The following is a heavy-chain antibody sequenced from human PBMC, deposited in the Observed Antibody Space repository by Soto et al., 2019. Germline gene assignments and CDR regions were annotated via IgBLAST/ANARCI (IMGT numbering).Heavy chain of an antibody. V-gene: IGHV1-69*12. Sequence: QVQLVQSGAEVKKPGSSVKVSCKASGGTCSSYAISWVRQAPGHGLEWMGGIIPIFGTANYAQKFQGRVTITADQSTSTAYMELSTLRSEDTAVYYCARDDCISTSCYPPLRYYYGMDVWGQGTTVTVSS. CDR1: GGTCSSYA. CDR3: ARDDCISTSCYPPLRYYYGMDV. D-gene: IGHD2-2*01. CDR2: IIPIFGTA. J-gene: IGHJ6*02.